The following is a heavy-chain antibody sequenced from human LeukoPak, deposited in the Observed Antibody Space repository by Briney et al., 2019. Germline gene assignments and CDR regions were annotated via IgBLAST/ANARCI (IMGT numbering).Heavy chain of an antibody. CDR2: IYYSGST. J-gene: IGHJ4*02. CDR1: GGSISSYY. Sequence: SETLSLTCTVSGGSISSYYWGWIRQPPGKGLEWIGSIYYSGSTYYNPSLKSRVTISVDTSKNQFSLKLSSVTAADTAVYYCARDLIVGATGYWGQGTLVTVSS. D-gene: IGHD1-26*01. V-gene: IGHV4-39*07. CDR3: ARDLIVGATGY.